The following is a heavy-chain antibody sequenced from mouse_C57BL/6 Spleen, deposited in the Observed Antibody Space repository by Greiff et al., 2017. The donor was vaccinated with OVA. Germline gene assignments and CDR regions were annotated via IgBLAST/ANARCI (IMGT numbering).Heavy chain of an antibody. Sequence: VQLQQSGAELVKPGASVKISCKASGYAFSSYWMNWVKQRPGKGLEWIGQIYPGDGDTNYNGKFKGKATLTADKSSSTAYMQLSSLTSEDSAVYFCARSVYDGAWFAYWGQGTLVTVSA. CDR1: GYAFSSYW. V-gene: IGHV1-80*01. D-gene: IGHD2-3*01. CDR3: ARSVYDGAWFAY. J-gene: IGHJ3*01. CDR2: IYPGDGDT.